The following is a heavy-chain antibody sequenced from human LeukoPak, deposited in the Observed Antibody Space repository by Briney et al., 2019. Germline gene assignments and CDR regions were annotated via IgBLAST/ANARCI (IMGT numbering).Heavy chain of an antibody. V-gene: IGHV3-21*04. CDR1: GFTFSSYS. Sequence: GGSLRLSCAASGFTFSSYSMDWVRQAPGKGLEWVSSISSSSSYIYYADSVKGRFTISRDSSRNTLFLQMNRLRPEDAAVYYCAKAPVTTCRGAYCYPFDYWGQGTLVTVSS. J-gene: IGHJ4*02. D-gene: IGHD2-21*01. CDR3: AKAPVTTCRGAYCYPFDY. CDR2: ISSSSSYI.